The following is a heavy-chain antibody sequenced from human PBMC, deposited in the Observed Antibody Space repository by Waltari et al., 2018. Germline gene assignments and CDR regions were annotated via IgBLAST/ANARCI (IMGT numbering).Heavy chain of an antibody. J-gene: IGHJ5*02. CDR1: GYTLTELS. CDR3: ARDPKGTGSSWYDWFDP. V-gene: IGHV1-2*02. CDR2: INPNSGGT. D-gene: IGHD6-13*01. Sequence: SCKVSGYTLTELSMHWVRQAPGKGLEWMGWINPNSGGTNYAQKFQGRVTMTRDTSISTAYMELSRLRSDDTAVYYCARDPKGTGSSWYDWFDPWGQGTLVTVSS.